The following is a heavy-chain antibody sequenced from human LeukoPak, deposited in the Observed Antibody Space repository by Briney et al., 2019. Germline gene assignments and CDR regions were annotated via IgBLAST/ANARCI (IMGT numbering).Heavy chain of an antibody. J-gene: IGHJ4*02. V-gene: IGHV4-38-2*01. Sequence: SPSETLSLTCAVSGYSIRGGDYWGWIRQSPGKGLEWIGSIYHSGSTHYNPSLKSRVTISVDTSKNQFSLMLSSVTAADTAVYYCARNRSLTTTPGFDHWGQGTLVTVSS. CDR1: GYSIRGGDY. CDR2: IYHSGST. D-gene: IGHD4-11*01. CDR3: ARNRSLTTTPGFDH.